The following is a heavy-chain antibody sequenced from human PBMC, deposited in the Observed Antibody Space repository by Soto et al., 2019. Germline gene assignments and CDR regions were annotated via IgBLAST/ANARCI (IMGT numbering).Heavy chain of an antibody. J-gene: IGHJ5*02. CDR2: ITGRSAVP. V-gene: IGHV3-23*01. D-gene: IGHD2-15*01. CDR1: GVTLRSYA. Sequence: EGQLLQSGGDLVQPGGSLRLSCAGSGVTLRSYAMTWLRQTPEKGLEWVSTITGRSAVPSYADSVNGRFTVSSDNSKNTVYLQTNSLRPADTAIYSCAIGGPFTGGFDPWGQGTLVTVSA. CDR3: AIGGPFTGGFDP.